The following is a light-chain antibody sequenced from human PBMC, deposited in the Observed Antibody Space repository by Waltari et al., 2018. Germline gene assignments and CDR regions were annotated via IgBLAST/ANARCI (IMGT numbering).Light chain of an antibody. CDR2: RNN. V-gene: IGLV1-47*01. Sequence: QSVLTQPPSASGTPGQRVTISCSGSSPNIGNYSVSWYHQLPGTAPKLLIYRNNQRPSGVPDRFSGSKSGTSASLAISGLRSEDEADYYCAVWDDSLTGQVIFGGGTKLTVL. J-gene: IGLJ2*01. CDR3: AVWDDSLTGQVI. CDR1: SPNIGNYS.